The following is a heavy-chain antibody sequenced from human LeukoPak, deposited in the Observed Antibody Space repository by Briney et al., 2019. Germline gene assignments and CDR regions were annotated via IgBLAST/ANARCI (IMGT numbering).Heavy chain of an antibody. D-gene: IGHD3-9*01. Sequence: SETLSLTCTVSGGSISSYYWSWIRQPPGKGLEWIGYIYYSGSTNYNPSLKSRVTISVDTSKNQFSLKLSSVTAADTAVYYCAREGYDILTGFDYFDYWGQGTLVTVSS. CDR1: GGSISSYY. CDR2: IYYSGST. CDR3: AREGYDILTGFDYFDY. V-gene: IGHV4-59*01. J-gene: IGHJ4*02.